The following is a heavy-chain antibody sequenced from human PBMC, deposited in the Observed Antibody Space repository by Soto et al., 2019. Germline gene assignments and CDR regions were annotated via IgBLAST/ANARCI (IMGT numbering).Heavy chain of an antibody. J-gene: IGHJ4*02. CDR3: AKASRDIVVVPAAVDY. Sequence: VQLLESGGGLVQPGGSLRLSCAASGFTFSSYAMSWVRQAPGKGLEWVSAISGSGGSTYYADSVKGRFTISRDNSKNTLYLQMNSLRAEDTAVYYCAKASRDIVVVPAAVDYWGQGTLVTVSS. D-gene: IGHD2-2*01. CDR1: GFTFSSYA. CDR2: ISGSGGST. V-gene: IGHV3-23*01.